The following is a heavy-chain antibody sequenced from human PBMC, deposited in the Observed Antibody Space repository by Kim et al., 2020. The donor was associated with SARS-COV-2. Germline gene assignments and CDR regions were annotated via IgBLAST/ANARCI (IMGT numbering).Heavy chain of an antibody. CDR3: AKAGLRGSNIPYY. Sequence: GGSLRLSCAASGFTFSTYGMHWVRQAPGKGLEWVALISYDGSNKYYADSVKGRFTISRDKSKNTLYLQMNSLRAEDTAVYYCAKAGLRGSNIPYY. CDR2: ISYDGSNK. V-gene: IGHV3-30*18. J-gene: IGHJ6*01. D-gene: IGHD3-10*01. CDR1: GFTFSTYG.